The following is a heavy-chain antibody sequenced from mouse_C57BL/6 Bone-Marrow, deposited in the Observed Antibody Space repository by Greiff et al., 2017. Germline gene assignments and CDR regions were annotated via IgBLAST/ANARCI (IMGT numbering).Heavy chain of an antibody. V-gene: IGHV5-9-1*02. Sequence: EVKVEESGEGLVKPGGSLKLSCAASGFTFSSYAMSWVRQTPEKRLEWVAYISSGGDYIYYADTVKGRFTISRANARNTLYLQMSSLKSEDTAMYYCTREGGTAQATDWFAYWGQGTLVTVSA. CDR2: ISSGGDYI. CDR1: GFTFSSYA. D-gene: IGHD3-2*02. J-gene: IGHJ3*01. CDR3: TREGGTAQATDWFAY.